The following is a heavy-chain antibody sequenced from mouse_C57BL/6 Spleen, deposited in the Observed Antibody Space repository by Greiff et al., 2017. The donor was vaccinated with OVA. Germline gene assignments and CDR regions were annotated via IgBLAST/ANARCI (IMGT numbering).Heavy chain of an antibody. CDR1: GYSFTGYY. V-gene: IGHV1-42*01. J-gene: IGHJ4*01. CDR2: INPSTGGT. CDR3: ARRLQAMDY. Sequence: EVKLVESGPELVKPGASVKISCKASGYSFTGYYMNWVKQSPEKSLEWIGEINPSTGGTTYNQKFKSKATLTVDKSSSTAYMQLKSLTSEDSAVYYCARRLQAMDYWGQGTSVTVSS. D-gene: IGHD3-2*02.